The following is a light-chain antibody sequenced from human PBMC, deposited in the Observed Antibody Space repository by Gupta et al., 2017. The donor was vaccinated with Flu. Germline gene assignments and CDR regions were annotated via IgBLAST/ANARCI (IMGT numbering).Light chain of an antibody. Sequence: ISCRSSQGLVYSDGNTYLHWFQQRPGQSPRRLIYLVTKRDSGGPDRFSGSGSGTDFTLKISRVEAEDVGVYFCMQGAHWPWAFGQGTKLEIK. CDR2: LVT. CDR1: QGLVYSDGNTY. V-gene: IGKV2-30*01. J-gene: IGKJ1*01. CDR3: MQGAHWPWA.